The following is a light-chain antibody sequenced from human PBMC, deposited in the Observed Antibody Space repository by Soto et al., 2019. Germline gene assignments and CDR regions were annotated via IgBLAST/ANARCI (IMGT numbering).Light chain of an antibody. CDR1: QSVSSTY. J-gene: IGKJ2*01. V-gene: IGKV3-20*01. CDR3: QQFSSSLYT. CDR2: DAS. Sequence: EIVLTQSPGTLSLSPGERATLSCRASQSVSSTYLAWYQQKRGQAPRLLIYDASSRATGIPDRFSGSGSGTDFTLTISRLEPEDFAVYYCQQFSSSLYTFGQGTKLEIK.